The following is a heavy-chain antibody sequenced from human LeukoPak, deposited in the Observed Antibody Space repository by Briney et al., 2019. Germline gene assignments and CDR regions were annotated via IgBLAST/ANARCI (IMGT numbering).Heavy chain of an antibody. J-gene: IGHJ6*03. V-gene: IGHV4-4*07. D-gene: IGHD2-21*02. CDR3: ARAWVTGIKNYYYYYMDV. CDR1: GGSISSFY. Sequence: SSETLSLTCSVSGGSISSFYWSWVRQPAGKGLEWIGRIFASGGTSYNPSLKSRVTISVDKSKNQLSLNLSSVTAADTAVYFCARAWVTGIKNYYYYYMDVWGKGTTVTVSS. CDR2: IFASGGT.